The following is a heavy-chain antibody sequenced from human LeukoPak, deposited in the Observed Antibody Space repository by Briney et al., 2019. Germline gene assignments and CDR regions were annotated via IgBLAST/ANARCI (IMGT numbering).Heavy chain of an antibody. CDR2: VSWDGAYT. D-gene: IGHD3-10*01. CDR3: ARRKGPYGSGTYYDS. CDR1: GFPFDDYG. V-gene: IGHV3-20*04. J-gene: IGHJ4*02. Sequence: GGSLRLSCAASGFPFDDYGMSWVRLAPGKGLEWVSGVSWDGAYTEYADSVRGRFTISRDNAKKSLYLQMNSLRVDDTALYYCARRKGPYGSGTYYDSWGQGTLVSVSS.